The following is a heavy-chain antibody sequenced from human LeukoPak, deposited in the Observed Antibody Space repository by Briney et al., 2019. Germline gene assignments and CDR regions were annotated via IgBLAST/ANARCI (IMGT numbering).Heavy chain of an antibody. J-gene: IGHJ4*02. CDR3: ARVSVAGFTSTDY. D-gene: IGHD6-19*01. V-gene: IGHV3-53*01. CDR1: GFTVSSNY. CDR2: IYSGGST. Sequence: PGGSLRLSCAAPGFTVSSNYMSWVRQAPGKGLEWVSVIYSGGSTYYADSVKGRFTISRDNSKNTLYLQMNSLRAEDTAVYYCARVSVAGFTSTDYWGQGTLVTVSS.